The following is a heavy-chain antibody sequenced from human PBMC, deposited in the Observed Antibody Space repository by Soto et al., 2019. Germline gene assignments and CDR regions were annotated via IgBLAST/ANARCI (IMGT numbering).Heavy chain of an antibody. CDR1: GFTFSSYS. D-gene: IGHD6-19*01. CDR2: ISSSSSTI. V-gene: IGHV3-48*02. J-gene: IGHJ6*02. CDR3: ASAVGHYYYYYGMDV. Sequence: EVQLVESGGGLVQPGGSLRLSCAASGFTFSSYSMNWVRQAPGKGLEWVSYISSSSSTIYYADSVKGRFTISRDNAKNSLYLQMHSLRDEDTAVYYCASAVGHYYYYYGMDVWGQGTTVTVSS.